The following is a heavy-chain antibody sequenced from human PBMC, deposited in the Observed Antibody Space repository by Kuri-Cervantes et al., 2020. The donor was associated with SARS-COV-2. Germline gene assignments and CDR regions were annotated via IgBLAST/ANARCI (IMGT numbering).Heavy chain of an antibody. Sequence: GGSLRLSCAASGFTFSDSYMSWIRQAPGKGLECVSYISRGGRTTYYADSVKGRFTVSRDNAKNTLYLQMNSLRAEDTAVYYCARADGSYAFDIWGQGTMVTVSS. CDR2: ISRGGRTT. CDR1: GFTFSDSY. CDR3: ARADGSYAFDI. J-gene: IGHJ3*02. D-gene: IGHD6-25*01. V-gene: IGHV3-11*04.